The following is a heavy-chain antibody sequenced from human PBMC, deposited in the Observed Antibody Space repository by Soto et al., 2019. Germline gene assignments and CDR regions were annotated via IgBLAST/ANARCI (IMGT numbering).Heavy chain of an antibody. CDR1: GGSISSGGYY. CDR2: IYYIGST. Sequence: SETLSLTCTVSGGSISSGGYYWNWIRQHPGKGLEWIGYIYYIGSTYYNPSLKSRVTISLDTSKNTLFLQMNSLRVEDTAVYYCARDIDYCGQGTLVTVSS. V-gene: IGHV4-31*03. CDR3: ARDIDY. J-gene: IGHJ4*02.